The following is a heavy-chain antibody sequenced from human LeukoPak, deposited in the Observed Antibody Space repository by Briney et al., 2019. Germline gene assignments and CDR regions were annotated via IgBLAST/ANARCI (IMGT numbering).Heavy chain of an antibody. Sequence: GASAKVSCKDSGGTFSSYAISWVRQAPGQGLEWMGRIIPIFGTANNAQKFQGRVTITTDESTSTAYMELSSLRSEDTAVYYCARERSSWYSPGASPFHYWGQGTLVTVSS. CDR3: ARERSSWYSPGASPFHY. J-gene: IGHJ4*02. CDR1: GGTFSSYA. V-gene: IGHV1-69*05. D-gene: IGHD6-13*01. CDR2: IIPIFGTA.